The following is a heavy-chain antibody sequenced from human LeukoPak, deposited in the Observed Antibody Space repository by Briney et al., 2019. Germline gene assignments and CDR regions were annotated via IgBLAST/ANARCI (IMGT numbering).Heavy chain of an antibody. CDR2: IWYDGSNK. Sequence: GGSLRLSCAASGFTFSSYGMHWVRQAPGKGLEWVAVIWYDGSNKYYADSVKGRFTISRDNSKNTLYLQMNSLRAADTAVYYCARDDNGDGMDVWGQGTTVTVSS. J-gene: IGHJ6*02. D-gene: IGHD1-1*01. CDR1: GFTFSSYG. CDR3: ARDDNGDGMDV. V-gene: IGHV3-33*01.